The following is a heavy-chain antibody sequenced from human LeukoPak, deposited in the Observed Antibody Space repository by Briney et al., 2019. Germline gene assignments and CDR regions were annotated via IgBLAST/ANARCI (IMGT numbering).Heavy chain of an antibody. D-gene: IGHD2-2*01. CDR3: AKDRVWGTAAFDY. CDR1: GFTLSSYG. V-gene: IGHV3-30*02. J-gene: IGHJ4*02. CDR2: IRYDGSNK. Sequence: GGSLRLSCAASGFTLSSYGMHWVRQAPGKGLEWVAFIRYDGSNKYYADSVKGRFTISRDNSKNTLYLQMNSLRAEDTAVYYCAKDRVWGTAAFDYWGQGTLVTVSS.